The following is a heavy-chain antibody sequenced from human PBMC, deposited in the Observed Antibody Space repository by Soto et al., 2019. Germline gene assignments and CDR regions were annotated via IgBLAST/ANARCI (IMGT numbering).Heavy chain of an antibody. J-gene: IGHJ6*02. D-gene: IGHD3-22*01. V-gene: IGHV4-34*01. CDR2: INHSGST. CDR1: GGSFSGYY. Sequence: SETLSLTCAVYGGSFSGYYWSWIRQPPGKGLEWIGEINHSGSTNYNPSLKSRVTISVDTSKNQFSPKLSSVTAADTAVYYCRIVVVITPTYYYGMDVWGQGTTVT. CDR3: RIVVVITPTYYYGMDV.